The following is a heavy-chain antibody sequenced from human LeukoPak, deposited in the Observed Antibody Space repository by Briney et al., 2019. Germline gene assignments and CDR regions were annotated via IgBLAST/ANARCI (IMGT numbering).Heavy chain of an antibody. D-gene: IGHD2-2*01. CDR1: GFTFSDYY. Sequence: GGSLRLSCAASGFTFSDYYMSWIRQALGKGLEWVSYISSSGSTIYYADSVKGRFTISRDNAKNSLYLQMNSLRAEDTAVYYCARVASYCSSTSCTHDWFDPWGQGTLVTVSS. V-gene: IGHV3-11*01. J-gene: IGHJ5*02. CDR2: ISSSGSTI. CDR3: ARVASYCSSTSCTHDWFDP.